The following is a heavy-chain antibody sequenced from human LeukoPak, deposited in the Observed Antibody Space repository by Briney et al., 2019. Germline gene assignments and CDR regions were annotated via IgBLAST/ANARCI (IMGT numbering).Heavy chain of an antibody. V-gene: IGHV3-53*01. CDR3: ARVIQTAVTPSDY. Sequence: GGSLRLSCAASGFTVSSNYLSWVRQAPGKGLEWVSVIYRGGETYYADSVKGRFTISRDNSKNTLYLQMNSLRAEDTAVYYCARVIQTAVTPSDYWGQGTLVTVSS. CDR2: IYRGGET. J-gene: IGHJ4*02. D-gene: IGHD4-23*01. CDR1: GFTVSSNY.